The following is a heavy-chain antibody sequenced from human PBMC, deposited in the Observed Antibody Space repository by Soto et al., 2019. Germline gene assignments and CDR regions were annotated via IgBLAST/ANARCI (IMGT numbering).Heavy chain of an antibody. CDR3: ARGYHYYDSSGYDKWDAFDI. Sequence: EVQLVESGGGMVKPGGSLRLSCAASGFTFSSYSMNWVRQAPGKGQEWVSSLSSSSSYIYYADSVNGRFTISRDNAKNSLYLQMNSLRAEDTAVYYCARGYHYYDSSGYDKWDAFDIWGQGTMVTVSS. D-gene: IGHD3-22*01. J-gene: IGHJ3*02. V-gene: IGHV3-21*01. CDR1: GFTFSSYS. CDR2: LSSSSSYI.